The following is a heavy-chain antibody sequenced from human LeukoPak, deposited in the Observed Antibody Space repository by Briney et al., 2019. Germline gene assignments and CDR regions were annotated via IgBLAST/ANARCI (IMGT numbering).Heavy chain of an antibody. CDR3: ARDNPRITAAGGSAFDI. D-gene: IGHD6-13*01. CDR1: GYTYTAYY. V-gene: IGHV1-2*02. CDR2: INPNSGGA. J-gene: IGHJ3*02. Sequence: ASVKVYCKASGYTYTAYYIHWVRQAPGQGLEWMGWINPNSGGANYAQKFQGRVTMTRDTSIRAAYMEVSRLRSDDTAVYYCARDNPRITAAGGSAFDIGGLGTKVTVSS.